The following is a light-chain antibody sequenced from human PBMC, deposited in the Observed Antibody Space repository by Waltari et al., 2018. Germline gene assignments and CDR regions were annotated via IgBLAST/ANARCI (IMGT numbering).Light chain of an antibody. J-gene: IGKJ2*01. CDR2: GIS. CDR1: QIISNNY. Sequence: ELVLTQSPGTLSLSPGERATLPCRASQIISNNYLAWYQAKPGQAPRLLIYGISHRATGIPDRFSGGGSGTDFTLTISRLEPEDFAVYYCQQFGGSPKYTFGQGTKLEIK. CDR3: QQFGGSPKYT. V-gene: IGKV3-20*01.